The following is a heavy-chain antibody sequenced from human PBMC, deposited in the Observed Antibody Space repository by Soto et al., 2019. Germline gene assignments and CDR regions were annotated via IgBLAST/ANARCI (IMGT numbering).Heavy chain of an antibody. D-gene: IGHD3-3*01. CDR3: AHRATMTIFVLIIGNGIWFDP. J-gene: IGHJ5*02. CDR1: GFSLSTSGAA. V-gene: IGHV2-5*02. CDR2: IYWDGDK. Sequence: QINLIESGPTLVKPTQTLTLTCTFSGFSLSTSGAAVGWVRQPRGRALEWLALIYWDGDKRYNASLGNSLTITKDSSMTHVVLKLTNVDHADTATSSYAHRATMTIFVLIIGNGIWFDPWGQGTRVIVSS.